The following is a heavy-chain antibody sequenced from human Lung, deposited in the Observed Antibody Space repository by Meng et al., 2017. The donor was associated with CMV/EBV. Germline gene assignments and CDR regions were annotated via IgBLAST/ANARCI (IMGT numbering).Heavy chain of an antibody. V-gene: IGHV4-4*02. J-gene: IGHJ4*02. CDR2: IYHSGST. D-gene: IGHD6-19*01. Sequence: QVRWTVSAPRLVHPSGTLSLTCSVLRGSISSVDWGSWARQPPGKGLEWIGEIYHSGSTNYNPSLKSRVTISVDKSKNQFSLNLSSVTAADTAVYYCARVGQWLPIDYWGQGTLVTVSS. CDR3: ARVGQWLPIDY. CDR1: RGSISSVDW.